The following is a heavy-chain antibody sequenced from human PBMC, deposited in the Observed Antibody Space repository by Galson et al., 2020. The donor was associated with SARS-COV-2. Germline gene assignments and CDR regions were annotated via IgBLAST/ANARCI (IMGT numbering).Heavy chain of an antibody. Sequence: SETLSLTCAVYGGSFSGYYWSWIRQPPGKGLEWIGDINHSGSTNYNPSLKSRVTISVDTSKNQFPLKLSSVTAADTALYYCARGAVDNEAFDIWGQGTMVTVSS. CDR1: GGSFSGYY. V-gene: IGHV4-34*01. CDR3: ARGAVDNEAFDI. D-gene: IGHD5-12*01. CDR2: INHSGST. J-gene: IGHJ3*02.